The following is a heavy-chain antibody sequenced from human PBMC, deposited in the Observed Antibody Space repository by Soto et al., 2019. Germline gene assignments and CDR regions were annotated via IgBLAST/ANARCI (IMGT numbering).Heavy chain of an antibody. V-gene: IGHV3-21*01. D-gene: IGHD1-7*01. CDR2: ISSSSSYI. CDR3: ARDRVITGTTSGVSDAFDI. J-gene: IGHJ3*02. CDR1: GFTFSSYS. Sequence: EVQLVESGGGLVKPGGSLRLSCAASGFTFSSYSMNWVRQAPGKGLEWVSSISSSSSYIYYADSVKGRFTISRDNAKKSLYLQMNSLRAEDTAVYYCARDRVITGTTSGVSDAFDIWGQGTMVTVSS.